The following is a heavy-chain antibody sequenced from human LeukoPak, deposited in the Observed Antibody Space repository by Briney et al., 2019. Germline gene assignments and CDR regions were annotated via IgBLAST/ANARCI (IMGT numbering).Heavy chain of an antibody. Sequence: SVKVSCKASGDTFSSYAISWVRQAPGQGLEWMGRIIPIFGTANYAQKFQGRVTITTDESTSTAYMELSSLRSEDTGVYYCGRGSGYYYYNNCYFYGWGQGTLVTVSS. CDR3: GRGSGYYYYNNCYFYG. CDR2: IIPIFGTA. J-gene: IGHJ4*01. V-gene: IGHV1-69*05. CDR1: GDTFSSYA. D-gene: IGHD3-22*01.